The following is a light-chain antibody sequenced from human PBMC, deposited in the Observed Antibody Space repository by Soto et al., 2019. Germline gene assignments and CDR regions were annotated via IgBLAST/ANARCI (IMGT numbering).Light chain of an antibody. J-gene: IGKJ4*01. CDR3: QHGYSTPLT. CDR1: QSVGSNY. CDR2: GAS. Sequence: EIVLTQSPGTLSLSPGERATLYCRASQSVGSNYLAWYQQKPGQAPRVLIYGASSRATGIPDRFSGSGSGADFTLTISSLQPEDFATYFCQHGYSTPLTFGGGTKVDIK. V-gene: IGKV3-20*01.